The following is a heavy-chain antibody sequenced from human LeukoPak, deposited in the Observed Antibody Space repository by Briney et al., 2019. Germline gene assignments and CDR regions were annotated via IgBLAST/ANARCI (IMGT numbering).Heavy chain of an antibody. D-gene: IGHD5-24*01. CDR1: GGSITSHY. Sequence: SETLSLTCTVSGGSITSHYWSWIRQPPGKGLEWIGYTYYSGSTNYNPSLKSRVTMSVDTSKNQFSLKLSSVTAADTAVYYCARDGGDPYNAADYWGQGTLVTVSS. CDR3: ARDGGDPYNAADY. J-gene: IGHJ4*02. CDR2: TYYSGST. V-gene: IGHV4-59*11.